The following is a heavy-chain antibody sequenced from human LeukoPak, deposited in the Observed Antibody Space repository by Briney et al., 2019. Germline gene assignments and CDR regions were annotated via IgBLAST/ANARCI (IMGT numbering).Heavy chain of an antibody. D-gene: IGHD5-18*01. Sequence: GGSLRLSCAASGFTASSNYMSWVRQAPGKGLEWVSVIYSGGSTYYADSVKGRFTISRDNSKNTLYLQMNSLRAEDTAVYYCARGELDTAMATYLDYWGQGTLVTVPS. V-gene: IGHV3-53*01. CDR3: ARGELDTAMATYLDY. CDR1: GFTASSNY. J-gene: IGHJ4*02. CDR2: IYSGGST.